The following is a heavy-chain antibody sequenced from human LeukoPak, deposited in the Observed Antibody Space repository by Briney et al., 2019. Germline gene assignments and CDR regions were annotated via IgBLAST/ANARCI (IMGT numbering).Heavy chain of an antibody. J-gene: IGHJ6*03. CDR2: IYHSGST. Sequence: SETLSLTCAVSGYSISSGYYWGWIRQPPGKGLEWIGSIYHSGSTYYNPSLKSRVTISVDTSKNQFSLKLSSVTAADTAVYYCASLADCTNGVCSNHHYYMDVWGKGTTVTGSS. D-gene: IGHD2-8*01. CDR1: GYSISSGYY. V-gene: IGHV4-38-2*01. CDR3: ASLADCTNGVCSNHHYYMDV.